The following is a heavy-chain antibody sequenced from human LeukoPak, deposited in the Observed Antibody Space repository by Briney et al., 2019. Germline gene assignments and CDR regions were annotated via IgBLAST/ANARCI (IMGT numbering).Heavy chain of an antibody. CDR1: GFTFSSYS. CDR3: ARESSVTRDY. V-gene: IGHV3-21*01. J-gene: IGHJ4*02. CDR2: ISSSSSSYK. Sequence: GGSLRLSCAASGFTFSSYSMNWVRQAPGKGLEWVSSISSSSSSYKFYADSVKGRFTISRDNAKNSLFLQMNSLRAEDTAVYYCARESSVTRDYWGQGTPVTVSS. D-gene: IGHD4-11*01.